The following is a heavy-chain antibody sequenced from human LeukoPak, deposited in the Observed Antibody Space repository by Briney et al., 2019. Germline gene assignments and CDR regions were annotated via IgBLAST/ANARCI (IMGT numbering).Heavy chain of an antibody. Sequence: SETLSLTWAVYCGSFSGYYWSGIRQPPGKGLEWIGEINHSGSTNYNPSLKSRVTISVDTSKNQFSLKLSSVTAADTAGYYCARSSRIHSFDYWGQGTLVTVSS. CDR3: ARSSRIHSFDY. D-gene: IGHD2/OR15-2a*01. V-gene: IGHV4-34*01. CDR2: INHSGST. J-gene: IGHJ4*02. CDR1: CGSFSGYY.